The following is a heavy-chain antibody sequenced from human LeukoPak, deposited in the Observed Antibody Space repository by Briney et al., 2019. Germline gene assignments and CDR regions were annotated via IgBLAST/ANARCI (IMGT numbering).Heavy chain of an antibody. Sequence: ASVKVSCKASGYTFTNYDINWVRQATGQGLEWMGWMNPNSGNTGYAEKFQGRVTMTTDTSTSTAYMELRSLRSDDTAVYYCARETAAANWFDPWGQGTLVTVSS. J-gene: IGHJ5*02. D-gene: IGHD6-13*01. CDR2: MNPNSGNT. CDR1: GYTFTNYD. V-gene: IGHV1-8*02. CDR3: ARETAAANWFDP.